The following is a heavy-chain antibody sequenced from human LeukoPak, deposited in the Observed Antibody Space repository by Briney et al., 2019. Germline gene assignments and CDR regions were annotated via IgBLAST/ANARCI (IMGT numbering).Heavy chain of an antibody. V-gene: IGHV3-30*02. J-gene: IGHJ4*02. CDR2: IGYDGSNK. CDR3: AAPPEDTAMVPPDF. Sequence: GGSLRLSCAASGFTFSSYGMHWVRQAPGKGLEWVAFIGYDGSNKYYEDPVTGRFTISRANAKTYMYVEMNSLRAEATAVSYCAAPPEDTAMVPPDFWGQGTLVTVSS. D-gene: IGHD5-18*01. CDR1: GFTFSSYG.